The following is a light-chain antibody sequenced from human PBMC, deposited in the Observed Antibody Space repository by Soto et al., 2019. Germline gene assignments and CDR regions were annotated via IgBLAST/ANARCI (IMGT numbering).Light chain of an antibody. CDR3: QQYNRYSLWT. CDR1: QSISSW. CDR2: DAS. J-gene: IGKJ1*01. Sequence: DIQMTQSPSTLSASVGDRVTITCRASQSISSWLAWYQHKPGKAPKLLIYDASSLESGVPSRFSGSGSGTEFTLTISSLQPDNFATYYCQQYNRYSLWTFGQGTKVEIK. V-gene: IGKV1-5*01.